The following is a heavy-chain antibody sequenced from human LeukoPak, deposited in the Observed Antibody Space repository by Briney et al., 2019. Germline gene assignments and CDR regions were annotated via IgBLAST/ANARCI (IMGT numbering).Heavy chain of an antibody. D-gene: IGHD6-13*01. CDR1: GGSISSYY. V-gene: IGHV4-59*01. Sequence: SETLSLTCTVSGGSISSYYWSWIRQSPGEGLEWIGYIHYRGSTNYNPSLKSRVTISVDTSKKQFSLKLTSVTAADTAVYYCARGGIAAAGTRRLFDPWGQGTLVTVSS. J-gene: IGHJ5*02. CDR2: IHYRGST. CDR3: ARGGIAAAGTRRLFDP.